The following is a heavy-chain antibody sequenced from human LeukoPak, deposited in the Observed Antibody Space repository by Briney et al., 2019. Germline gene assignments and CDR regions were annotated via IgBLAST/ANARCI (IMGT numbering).Heavy chain of an antibody. V-gene: IGHV3-23*01. J-gene: IGHJ4*02. Sequence: GGSLRLSCVASGFTLRSYVMNWVRQTPGKGLEWVSSISGSGDSTFYADSVKGRFSISRDDSKNTVYLQMNSLRAEDTAVYYRARSNYWGQGTLVTVSS. CDR3: ARSNY. CDR2: ISGSGDST. CDR1: GFTLRSYV.